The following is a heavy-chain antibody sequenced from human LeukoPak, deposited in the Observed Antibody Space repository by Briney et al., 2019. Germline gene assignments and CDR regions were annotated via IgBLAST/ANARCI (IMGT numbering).Heavy chain of an antibody. J-gene: IGHJ4*02. CDR3: AKDVDSSGYYFLYY. D-gene: IGHD3-22*01. Sequence: GGSLRLSCAASGFIFTTSAMTWVRQAPGKGLEWDSAISGSGGSTYYADSVKGRFTISRDNSKNTLYLQMNSLRAEDTAVYYCAKDVDSSGYYFLYYSGQGTLVTVSS. V-gene: IGHV3-23*01. CDR2: ISGSGGST. CDR1: GFIFTTSA.